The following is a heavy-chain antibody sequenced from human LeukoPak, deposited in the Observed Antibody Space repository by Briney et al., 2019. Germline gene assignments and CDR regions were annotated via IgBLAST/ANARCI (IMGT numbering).Heavy chain of an antibody. J-gene: IGHJ4*02. CDR2: INPNSGGT. V-gene: IGHV1-2*02. CDR1: GYTFTGYY. Sequence: ASVKVSCKASGYTFTGYYMHWVRQAPGQGLEWMGWINPNSGGTNYAQKFQGRVTMTRDTSISTAYMELSRLRSDDTAVYYCARAIAAAGRRGAPDYWGQGTLVTLCS. CDR3: ARAIAAAGRRGAPDY. D-gene: IGHD6-13*01.